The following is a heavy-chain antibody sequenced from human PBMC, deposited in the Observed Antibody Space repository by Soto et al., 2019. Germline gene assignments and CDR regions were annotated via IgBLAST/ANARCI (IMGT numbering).Heavy chain of an antibody. Sequence: SETLSLTCAVYGASLSDNYCNWLRQPPGKGLEWIGEINHSGNTNYNPSLRSRVTISIDTSKNQLSLNLRSVSAADTAVYYCARGRGEFDDWGQGTPVTRLL. CDR1: GASLSDNY. D-gene: IGHD2-21*01. V-gene: IGHV4-34*01. CDR2: INHSGNT. J-gene: IGHJ5*02. CDR3: ARGRGEFDD.